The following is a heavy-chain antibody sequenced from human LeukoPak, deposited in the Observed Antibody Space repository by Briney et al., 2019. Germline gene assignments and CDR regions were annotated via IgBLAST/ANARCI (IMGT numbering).Heavy chain of an antibody. Sequence: PSETLSLTCAVYGGSFSGYYWSWIRQPPGKGLEWIGEINHSGSTNYNPSLKSRVTISVDTSKNQFSLKLSSVTAADTAVYYCAGHHSSSSSAGDYWGQGTLVTVSS. CDR1: GGSFSGYY. V-gene: IGHV4-34*01. J-gene: IGHJ4*02. CDR2: INHSGST. D-gene: IGHD6-13*01. CDR3: AGHHSSSSSAGDY.